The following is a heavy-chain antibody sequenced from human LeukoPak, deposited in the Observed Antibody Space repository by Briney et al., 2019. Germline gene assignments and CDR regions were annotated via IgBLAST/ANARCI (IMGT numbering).Heavy chain of an antibody. Sequence: GGSLRLSCAASGFTFSSYSMNWVRQAPGKGLEWVAVIWYDGSNKYYADSVKGRFTISRDNSKNTLYLQMNSLRAEDTAVYYCAREAPPADGFDYWGQGTLVTVSS. CDR1: GFTFSSYS. V-gene: IGHV3-33*08. CDR3: AREAPPADGFDY. J-gene: IGHJ4*02. CDR2: IWYDGSNK. D-gene: IGHD6-25*01.